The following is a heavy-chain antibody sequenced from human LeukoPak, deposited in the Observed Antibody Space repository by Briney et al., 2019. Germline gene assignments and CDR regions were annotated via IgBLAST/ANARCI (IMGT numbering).Heavy chain of an antibody. V-gene: IGHV4-59*01. D-gene: IGHD1-7*01. J-gene: IGHJ4*02. Sequence: TSETLSLTCTVSGGSISSYYWSWIRQPPGKGLEWIGYIYYSGSTNYNPSLKSRVTISVDTSKNQFSLKLSSVTAADTAVYYCARGPPGITGTYFDYWGQGTLVTVSS. CDR3: ARGPPGITGTYFDY. CDR1: GGSISSYY. CDR2: IYYSGST.